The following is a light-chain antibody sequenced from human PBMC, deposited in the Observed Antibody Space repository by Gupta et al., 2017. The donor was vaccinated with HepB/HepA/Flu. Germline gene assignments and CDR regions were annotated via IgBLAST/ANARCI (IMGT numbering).Light chain of an antibody. CDR3: RKYNSAPLT. CDR1: QGIGNY. CDR2: AAS. V-gene: IGKV1-27*01. J-gene: IGKJ4*01. Sequence: DIQMTQSPSSLSASVGDRVTITCRASQGIGNYLVWYQQKPGKVPKLLIYAASTLQSGVPSRFSGSGSGTDFTLTISSLQPEDVATYYCRKYNSAPLTFGGGTKVEIK.